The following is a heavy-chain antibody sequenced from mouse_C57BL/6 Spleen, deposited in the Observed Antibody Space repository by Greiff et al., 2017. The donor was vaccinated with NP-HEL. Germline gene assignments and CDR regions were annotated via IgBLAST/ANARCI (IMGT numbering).Heavy chain of an antibody. V-gene: IGHV5-4*01. CDR2: ISDGGSYT. CDR1: GFTFSSYA. J-gene: IGHJ2*01. CDR3: ARDGGMITTYYFDY. Sequence: EVKLMESGGGLVKPGGSLKLSCAASGFTFSSYAMSWVRQTPEKRLEWVATISDGGSYTYYPDNVKGRFTISRDNAKNNLYLQMSHLKSEDTAMYYCARDGGMITTYYFDYWGQGTTLPVSS. D-gene: IGHD2-4*01.